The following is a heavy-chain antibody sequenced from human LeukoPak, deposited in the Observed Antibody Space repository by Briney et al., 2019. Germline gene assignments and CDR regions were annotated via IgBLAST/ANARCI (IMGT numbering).Heavy chain of an antibody. J-gene: IGHJ4*02. Sequence: SVKVSCKASGGTFISYAISWVRQAPGQGLEWMGGTIPIFGTANYAQKFQGRVTITADESTSTAYMELSSLRSEDTAVYYCATPSSGWYVYFDYWGRGTLVTVSS. CDR3: ATPSSGWYVYFDY. CDR1: GGTFISYA. V-gene: IGHV1-69*13. D-gene: IGHD6-19*01. CDR2: TIPIFGTA.